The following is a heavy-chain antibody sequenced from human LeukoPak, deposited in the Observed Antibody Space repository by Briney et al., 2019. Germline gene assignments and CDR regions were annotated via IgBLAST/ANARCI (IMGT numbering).Heavy chain of an antibody. CDR3: ARFGVDYDMDV. Sequence: SETLSLTCTVSGGSISGHYWTWIRQPPGKGLEWIGQIHYSGRPDYNPSLKSRVTISVDTSKDQLSLKVTSVTGADTAVYYCARFGVDYDMDVWGQGTTVTVSS. J-gene: IGHJ6*02. CDR2: IHYSGRP. CDR1: GGSISGHY. D-gene: IGHD3-16*01. V-gene: IGHV4-59*11.